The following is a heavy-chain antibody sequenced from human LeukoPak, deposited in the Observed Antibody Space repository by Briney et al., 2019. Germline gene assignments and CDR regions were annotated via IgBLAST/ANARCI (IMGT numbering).Heavy chain of an antibody. J-gene: IGHJ4*02. CDR1: GYTFIGYD. D-gene: IGHD3-22*01. CDR2: MNPNSGNT. Sequence: ASVKVSCKASGYTFIGYDINWVRQAPGQGLEWMGWMNPNSGNTGYAQKFQGRVSMTRSTSISTAYMELSSLTSEDTAVYYCALSHYYYNSSGYYPFDYWGQGTLITVSS. V-gene: IGHV1-8*01. CDR3: ALSHYYYNSSGYYPFDY.